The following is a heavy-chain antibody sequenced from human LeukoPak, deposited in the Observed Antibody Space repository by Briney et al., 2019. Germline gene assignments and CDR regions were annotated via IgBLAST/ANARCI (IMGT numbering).Heavy chain of an antibody. D-gene: IGHD6-13*01. CDR3: ARETTGYSSKYDY. J-gene: IGHJ4*02. CDR1: GYTFTGYY. CDR2: INPNSGGT. Sequence: ASVKVSCKASGYTFTGYYMHWVRQAPGQGLEWMGWINPNSGGTSYAQKFQGRVTMTRDTSISTAYMELSRLRSDDTAVYYCARETTGYSSKYDYWGQGTLVTVSS. V-gene: IGHV1-2*02.